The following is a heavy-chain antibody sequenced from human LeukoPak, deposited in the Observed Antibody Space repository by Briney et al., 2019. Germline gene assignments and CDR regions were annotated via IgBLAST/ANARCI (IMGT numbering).Heavy chain of an antibody. D-gene: IGHD6-13*01. J-gene: IGHJ3*02. V-gene: IGHV3-30*18. Sequence: GGSLRLSCAASGFTFSSYGMHWVRQAPGKGLGWVAVISYDGSNKYYADSVKGRFTISRDNSKNTLYLHMNSLRAEDTAVYYCAKGEKQLTFSRGYTFNIWGQGTMVTVSS. CDR2: ISYDGSNK. CDR1: GFTFSSYG. CDR3: AKGEKQLTFSRGYTFNI.